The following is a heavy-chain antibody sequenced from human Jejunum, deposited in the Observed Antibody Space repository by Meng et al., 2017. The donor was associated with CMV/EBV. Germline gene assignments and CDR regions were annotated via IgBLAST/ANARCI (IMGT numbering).Heavy chain of an antibody. D-gene: IGHD3-16*01. CDR3: ARGGRGNYYYYYGMDV. J-gene: IGHJ6*02. CDR2: ISSRSNTI. V-gene: IGHV3-48*04. Sequence: TFSEYSMNWVRQAPGKGLEWVAYISSRSNTIYYADSVKGRFTIARDNAKNSLYLQMNSLRAEDTAVYYCARGGRGNYYYYYGMDVWGQGTTVPSP. CDR1: TFSEYS.